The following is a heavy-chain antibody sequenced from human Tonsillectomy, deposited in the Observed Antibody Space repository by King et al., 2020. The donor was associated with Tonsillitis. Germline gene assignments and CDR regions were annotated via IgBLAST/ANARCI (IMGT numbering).Heavy chain of an antibody. CDR2: IYYSGST. Sequence: LQLQESGPGLVKPSETLSLTCTVSGGSISSSSYYWGWIRQPPGKGLEWIGSIYYSGSTYYNPSLKSRVTISVDTSNKQLSLKLSSVTAADTAVYYCAKGAYSGSYPFDYWGQGTLVTVSS. CDR3: AKGAYSGSYPFDY. D-gene: IGHD1-26*01. V-gene: IGHV4-39*01. J-gene: IGHJ4*02. CDR1: GGSISSSSYY.